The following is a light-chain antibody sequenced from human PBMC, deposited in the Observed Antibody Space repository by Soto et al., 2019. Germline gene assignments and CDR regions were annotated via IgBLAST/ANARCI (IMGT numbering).Light chain of an antibody. CDR2: DAS. V-gene: IGKV1-33*01. CDR3: QQYDSLAQCT. Sequence: DIQMTQSPSSLSASVGDRVTITCQASQDIKHYLNWYQQKPGKAPKLLIYDASNLETGVPSRFSGRGSGTDFTFAITSLQPEDFATYYCQQYDSLAQCTFGGGTKVELE. J-gene: IGKJ4*01. CDR1: QDIKHY.